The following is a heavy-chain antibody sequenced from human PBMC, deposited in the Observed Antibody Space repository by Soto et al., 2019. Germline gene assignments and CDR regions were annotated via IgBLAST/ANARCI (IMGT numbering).Heavy chain of an antibody. D-gene: IGHD3-16*01. J-gene: IGHJ6*02. CDR1: GGSFSGYY. CDR2: INHSGST. V-gene: IGHV4-34*01. Sequence: PSETLSLTCAVYGGSFSGYYWSWIRQPPGKGLEWIGEINHSGSTNYNPSLKSRVTISVDTSNNQFSLKLSSVTAADTAVYYCARVLALYSYYYYGMDVWGQGTTVTVSS. CDR3: ARVLALYSYYYYGMDV.